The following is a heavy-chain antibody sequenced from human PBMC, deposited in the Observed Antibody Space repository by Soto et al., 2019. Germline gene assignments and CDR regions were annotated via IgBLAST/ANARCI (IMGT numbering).Heavy chain of an antibody. CDR2: ISYDGSNK. CDR1: GFTFNNYG. D-gene: IGHD1-26*01. V-gene: IGHV3-33*01. CDR3: AGGKYYFDY. Sequence: QVHLVESGGGVVQPGRSLRLSCAASGFTFNNYGMHWARQDAGKGLEWVAFISYDGSNKYYPDSVKGRFTISRDNSKNTLYLQMNSLRAEDTAMYYCAGGKYYFDYCGQGTLVTVSS. J-gene: IGHJ4*02.